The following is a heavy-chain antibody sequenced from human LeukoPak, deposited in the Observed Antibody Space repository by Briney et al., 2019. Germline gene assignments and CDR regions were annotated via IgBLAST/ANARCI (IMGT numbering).Heavy chain of an antibody. CDR1: GGSISSYY. CDR3: ARHFAFSYYYMDV. J-gene: IGHJ6*03. V-gene: IGHV4-59*08. CDR2: IYYSGST. Sequence: NTSETLSLTCTVSGGSISSYYWIWIRQPPGKGLEWIGYIYYSGSTNYNPSLKSRVTISVDTSKNQFSLKLSSVTAADTAVYYCARHFAFSYYYMDVWGKGTTVTVSS.